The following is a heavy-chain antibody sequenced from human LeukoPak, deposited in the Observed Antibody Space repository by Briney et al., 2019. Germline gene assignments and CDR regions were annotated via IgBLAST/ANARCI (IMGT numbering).Heavy chain of an antibody. V-gene: IGHV3-74*01. CDR3: ARVLAIDYYDSSGYYS. CDR2: INSDGSST. Sequence: PGGPLRLSCAASGFTFSSYWMHWVRHAPGKGLVWVSRINSDGSSTNYADSVKGRFTISRDNTKNTLYLQMNSLRAEDTAVYYCARVLAIDYYDSSGYYSWGQGTLVTVSS. CDR1: GFTFSSYW. D-gene: IGHD3-22*01. J-gene: IGHJ4*02.